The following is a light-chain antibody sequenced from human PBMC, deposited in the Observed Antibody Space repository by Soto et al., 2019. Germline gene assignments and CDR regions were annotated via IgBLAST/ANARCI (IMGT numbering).Light chain of an antibody. CDR3: QHYNSYSEA. CDR1: PSVANF. J-gene: IGKJ1*01. Sequence: EIVLAQSPATLSLSPGERATLACRASPSVANFVAWYQQKPGQTPRLLIYDASNRATGIPARFSGSGSGTEFTLTISSLQPDDFATYYCQHYNSYSEAFGQGTKVDIK. CDR2: DAS. V-gene: IGKV3-11*01.